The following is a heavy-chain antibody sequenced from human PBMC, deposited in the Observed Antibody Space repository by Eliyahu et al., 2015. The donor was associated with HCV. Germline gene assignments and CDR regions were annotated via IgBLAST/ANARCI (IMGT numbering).Heavy chain of an antibody. V-gene: IGHV4-34*01. Sequence: QVQLQQWGAGLLKPSETLSLTCAVYGGSFSGYYWXWIRQPPGKGLEWIGEINHSGSTNYNPSLKSRVTISVDTSKNQFSLKLSSVTAADTAVYYCARGTNRPSGYYSSGYYGGSFDYWGQGTLVTVSS. CDR2: INHSGST. CDR3: ARGTNRPSGYYSSGYYGGSFDY. CDR1: GGSFSGYY. J-gene: IGHJ4*02. D-gene: IGHD3-22*01.